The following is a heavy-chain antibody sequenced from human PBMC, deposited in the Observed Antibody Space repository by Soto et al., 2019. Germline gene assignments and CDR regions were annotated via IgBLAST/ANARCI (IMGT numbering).Heavy chain of an antibody. J-gene: IGHJ5*02. D-gene: IGHD5-12*01. CDR1: GGSISSGDYY. CDR2: IYYSGST. Sequence: PSETLSLTCTVSGGSISSGDYYWSWIRQPPGKGLEWIGYIYYSGSTYYNKSLKSRVTISVDTSRKQFSLKLSSVTAADTAVYYCARVATINAWFDPWGQGTLVTVSS. V-gene: IGHV4-30-4*01. CDR3: ARVATINAWFDP.